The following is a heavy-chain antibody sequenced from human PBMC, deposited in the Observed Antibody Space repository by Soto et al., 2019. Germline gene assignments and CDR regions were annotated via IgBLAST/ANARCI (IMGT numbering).Heavy chain of an antibody. CDR3: AKDGRYYYYGMDV. J-gene: IGHJ6*02. CDR2: ISWNSGSI. Sequence: DVQLVESGGGLVQPGRSLRLSCAASGFTFDDYAMHWVRQAPGKGLEWVSGISWNSGSIGYADSVKGRFTISRDKAKNSLYLQMNSLSAEDTALYYCAKDGRYYYYGMDVWGQGTTVTVSS. CDR1: GFTFDDYA. V-gene: IGHV3-9*01.